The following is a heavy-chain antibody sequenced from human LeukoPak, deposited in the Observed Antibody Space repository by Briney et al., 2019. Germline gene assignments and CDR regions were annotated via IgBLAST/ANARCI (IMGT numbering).Heavy chain of an antibody. D-gene: IGHD2-15*01. CDR2: INHSGST. CDR1: GGSFSGYY. CDR3: ARLRGYSSDGFDP. V-gene: IGHV4-34*01. Sequence: NTSETLSLTCAVYGGSFSGYYWSWIRQPPGKGLEWIGEINHSGSTNYNPSLKSRVTISVDTSKNQFSLKLSSVTAADTAVYYCARLRGYSSDGFDPWGQGTLVTVSS. J-gene: IGHJ5*02.